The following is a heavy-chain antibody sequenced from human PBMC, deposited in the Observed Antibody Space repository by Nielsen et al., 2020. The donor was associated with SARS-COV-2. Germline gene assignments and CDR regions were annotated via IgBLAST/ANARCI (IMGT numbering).Heavy chain of an antibody. Sequence: GESLKISCAASGFRFTSYTMNWVRQAPGKGLEWVSSISSSSSQVFYADSLKGRFTISRDNAKNSVFLEMISLRDDDTAVYYCARDGKWLRYFENWGQGTLVTVSS. J-gene: IGHJ4*02. CDR1: GFRFTSYT. CDR3: ARDGKWLRYFEN. V-gene: IGHV3-21*01. D-gene: IGHD5-12*01. CDR2: ISSSSSQV.